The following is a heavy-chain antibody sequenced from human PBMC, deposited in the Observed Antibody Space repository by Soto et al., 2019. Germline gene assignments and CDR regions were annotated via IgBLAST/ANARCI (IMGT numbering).Heavy chain of an antibody. V-gene: IGHV1-69*12. CDR3: ASQLTGDYYYYGVDV. CDR2: IIPIFGTA. D-gene: IGHD7-27*01. Sequence: QVQLVQSGAEVKKPGSSVKVSCKASGGTFSSYAISWVRQAPGQGLEWMGGIIPIFGTADYAQKFQGRVTITADEPTSTAYMERSSLTSEDTAVYYCASQLTGDYYYYGVDVWGQGATVTVSS. J-gene: IGHJ6*02. CDR1: GGTFSSYA.